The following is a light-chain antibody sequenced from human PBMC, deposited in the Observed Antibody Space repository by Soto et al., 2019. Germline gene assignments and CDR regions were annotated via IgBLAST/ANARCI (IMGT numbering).Light chain of an antibody. J-gene: IGKJ1*01. CDR2: DAS. CDR3: KQRSNWPWT. V-gene: IGKV3-11*01. CDR1: QSVSSY. Sequence: EIVLTQSPATLSLSPGERATLSCRASQSVSSYLAWYQQKPGQAPRLLIYDASNRATGIPARFSGSGSGTDFTLTISSLEPEEFAVYYCKQRSNWPWTFGQGTKVDIK.